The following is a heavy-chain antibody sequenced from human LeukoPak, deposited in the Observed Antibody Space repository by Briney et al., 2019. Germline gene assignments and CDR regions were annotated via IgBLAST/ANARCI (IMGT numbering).Heavy chain of an antibody. CDR1: GGSISSSSYY. Sequence: SETLSLTCTVSGGSISSSSYYWGWIRQPPGKGLEWIGEINHSGSTNYNPSLKSRVTISVDTSKNQFSLKLSSVTAADTAVYYCARRRLRWFGEHPGWFDPWGQGTLVTVSS. D-gene: IGHD3-10*01. J-gene: IGHJ5*02. CDR3: ARRRLRWFGEHPGWFDP. V-gene: IGHV4-39*07. CDR2: INHSGST.